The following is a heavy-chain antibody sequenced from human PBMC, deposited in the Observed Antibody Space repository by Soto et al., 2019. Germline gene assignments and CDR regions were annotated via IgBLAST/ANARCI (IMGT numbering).Heavy chain of an antibody. CDR1: GDSYSISTYS. CDR2: IYQSGVT. CDR3: AGMPYTSGLRFDP. Sequence: SETLFLTCNMSGDSYSISTYSWSWIRQPPGKALQWIGFIYQSGVTSYNPSLASRVSISLDRSNNQCSLKLKSVTAADTAVYFCAGMPYTSGLRFDPWGPGTLVTVS. D-gene: IGHD6-19*01. J-gene: IGHJ5*02. V-gene: IGHV4-30-2*01.